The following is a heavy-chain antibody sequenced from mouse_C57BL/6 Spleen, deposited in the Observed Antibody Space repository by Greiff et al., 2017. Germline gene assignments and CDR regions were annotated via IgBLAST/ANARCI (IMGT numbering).Heavy chain of an antibody. D-gene: IGHD2-5*01. J-gene: IGHJ4*01. V-gene: IGHV1-75*01. CDR2: IFPGSGST. Sequence: QVQLQQSGPELVKPGASVKISCKASGYTFTDYYINWVKQRPGQGLEWIGWIFPGSGSTYYNEKFKGKATLTVDKSSSTAYMLLSSLTSEDSAVYFGARHYYYSNPYYAMDYWGQGTSVTVSS. CDR1: GYTFTDYY. CDR3: ARHYYYSNPYYAMDY.